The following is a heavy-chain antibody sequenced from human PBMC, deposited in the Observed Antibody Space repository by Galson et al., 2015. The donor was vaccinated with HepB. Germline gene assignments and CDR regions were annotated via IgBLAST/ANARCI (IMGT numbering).Heavy chain of an antibody. CDR2: IKSKTDGGTT. CDR1: GFTFSNAW. V-gene: IGHV3-15*01. Sequence: SLRLSCAASGFTFSNAWISWVRQAPGKGLEWVGRIKSKTDGGTTDYAAPVKGGFTISRDDSKNTLYLQMNSLKTEDTAVYYCTTHTGSYDILTGYYRGGGGIDYWGQGTLVTVSS. J-gene: IGHJ4*02. CDR3: TTHTGSYDILTGYYRGGGGIDY. D-gene: IGHD3-9*01.